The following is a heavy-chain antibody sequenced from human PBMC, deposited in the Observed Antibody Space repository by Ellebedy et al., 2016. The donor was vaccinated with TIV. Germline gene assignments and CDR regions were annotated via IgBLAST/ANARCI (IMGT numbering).Heavy chain of an antibody. D-gene: IGHD6-13*01. J-gene: IGHJ4*02. CDR3: ARGSSSRGYFDS. Sequence: GESLKISXAASGFTFSYYSMHWVRQAPGKGLEWEAVISHDGSNKYHAKSVKGRFTISRDDSKNTLYLQMNTLRTEDTALYFCARGSSSRGYFDSWGQGTLVTVSS. CDR2: ISHDGSNK. V-gene: IGHV3-30-3*01. CDR1: GFTFSYYS.